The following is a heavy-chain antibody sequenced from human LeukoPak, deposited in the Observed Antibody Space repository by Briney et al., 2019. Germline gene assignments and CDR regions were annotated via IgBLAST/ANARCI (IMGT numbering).Heavy chain of an antibody. J-gene: IGHJ6*02. Sequence: GGSLRLSCAASGFTFSSYGMHWVRQAPGKGLEWVAVISYDGSNKYYADSVKGRFTISRDNSKNTLYLQMNSLRAEDTAVYYCAKKVQLPLLYYGMDVWGQGTTVTVSS. CDR1: GFTFSSYG. D-gene: IGHD6-13*01. CDR2: ISYDGSNK. V-gene: IGHV3-30*18. CDR3: AKKVQLPLLYYGMDV.